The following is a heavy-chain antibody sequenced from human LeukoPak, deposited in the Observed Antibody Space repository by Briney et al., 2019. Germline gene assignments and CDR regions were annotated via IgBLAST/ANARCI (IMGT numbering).Heavy chain of an antibody. CDR2: IYYSGRT. V-gene: IGHV4-39*01. CDR1: GGSIGSSSYY. Sequence: PSETLSLTCTVSGGSIGSSSYYWGWLRQPPGKGLEWIGSIYYSGRTYYNPSLKSRVTISVDTSKNQFSLKLSSVTAADTAVYYCARLGAAAGEFDYWGQGTLVTVSS. CDR3: ARLGAAAGEFDY. J-gene: IGHJ4*02. D-gene: IGHD6-13*01.